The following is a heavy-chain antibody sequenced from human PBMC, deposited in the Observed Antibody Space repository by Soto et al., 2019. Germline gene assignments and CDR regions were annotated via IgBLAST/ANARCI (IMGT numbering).Heavy chain of an antibody. V-gene: IGHV1-69*01. CDR2: IIPIFGTA. D-gene: IGHD1-26*01. J-gene: IGHJ4*01. CDR1: GRTFSSYS. Sequence: QVQLVQSGAAVKKPGSSVKVSCKASGRTFSSYSINWVRQAPGQGLEWMGEIIPIFGTANYAQKFQGRVTITADESTSTAYMELSSLRSADTAVYSCARDGGRHSGGIDYWGHGALVTVYS. CDR3: ARDGGRHSGGIDY.